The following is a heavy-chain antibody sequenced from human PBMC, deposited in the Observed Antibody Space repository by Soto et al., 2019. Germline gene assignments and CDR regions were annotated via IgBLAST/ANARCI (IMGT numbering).Heavy chain of an antibody. J-gene: IGHJ5*02. CDR2: IYYSGST. Sequence: QLQLQESGPGLVKPSETLSLTCTVSGGSISSSSYYWGWIRQPPGKGLEWIGSIYYSGSTYYNPSLKSRVTISVDTSKNQFSLKLSSVTAADTAVYYCARQLLELMGCWFDPWGQGTLVTVSS. CDR3: ARQLLELMGCWFDP. CDR1: GGSISSSSYY. D-gene: IGHD1-7*01. V-gene: IGHV4-39*01.